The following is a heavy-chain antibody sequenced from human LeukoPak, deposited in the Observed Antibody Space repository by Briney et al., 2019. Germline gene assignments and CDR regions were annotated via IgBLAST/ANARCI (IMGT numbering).Heavy chain of an antibody. CDR3: AKASGITMIVVVIPNFDY. J-gene: IGHJ4*02. Sequence: GGSLSLSCAASGFTFSSYAMSWVRQVPGKGLEWVSAISGSGGSTYYADSVKGRFTISRDNSKNTLYLQMNSLRAEDTAVYYCAKASGITMIVVVIPNFDYWGQGTLVTVSS. CDR1: GFTFSSYA. V-gene: IGHV3-23*01. D-gene: IGHD3-22*01. CDR2: ISGSGGST.